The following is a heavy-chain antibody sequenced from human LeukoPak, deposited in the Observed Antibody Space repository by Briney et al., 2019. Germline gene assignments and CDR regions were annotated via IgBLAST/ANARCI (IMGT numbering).Heavy chain of an antibody. Sequence: PGGSLRLSCAASGFTFSSYWMSWVRQAPGKGLEWVANIKQDGSEKYYVDSVKGRFTISRDNAKNSLYLQMNSLRAEDTAVYYCARVNIVVVVAATPDMDVWGKGTTVTISS. V-gene: IGHV3-7*01. CDR3: ARVNIVVVVAATPDMDV. J-gene: IGHJ6*03. CDR2: IKQDGSEK. CDR1: GFTFSSYW. D-gene: IGHD2-15*01.